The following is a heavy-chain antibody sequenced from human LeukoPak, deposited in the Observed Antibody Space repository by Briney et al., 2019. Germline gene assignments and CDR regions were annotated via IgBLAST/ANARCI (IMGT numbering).Heavy chain of an antibody. CDR1: GGSISSSSYY. D-gene: IGHD6-13*01. V-gene: IGHV4-39*07. J-gene: IGHJ5*02. Sequence: SETLSLTCTVSGGSISSSSYYWGWIRQPPGKGLEWIGSIYYSGSTYYNPSLKSRVTISVDTSKNQFSLKLSSVTAADTAVYYCARAYSSSWYFNWFDPWGQGTLVTVSS. CDR2: IYYSGST. CDR3: ARAYSSSWYFNWFDP.